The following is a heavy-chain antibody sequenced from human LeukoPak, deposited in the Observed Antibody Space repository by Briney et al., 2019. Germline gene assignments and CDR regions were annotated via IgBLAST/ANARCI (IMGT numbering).Heavy chain of an antibody. V-gene: IGHV4-39*01. D-gene: IGHD5-24*01. CDR2: VYYTGST. CDR3: ARHGPPVQRQFYDS. CDR1: GDSISGSSYY. Sequence: SETLSLTCTVSGDSISGSSYYWAWIRQPPGKGLEWIGSVYYTGSTYYMSSLKSRVTISADTSKNLFSLKVNSMPAADTAVYYCARHGPPVQRQFYDSWGQGTLVTVSS. J-gene: IGHJ4*02.